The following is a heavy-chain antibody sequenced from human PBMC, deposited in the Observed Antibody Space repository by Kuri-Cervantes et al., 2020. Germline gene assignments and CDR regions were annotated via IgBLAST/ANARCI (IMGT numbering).Heavy chain of an antibody. CDR3: AREARDYDFWSGYRDY. D-gene: IGHD3-3*01. V-gene: IGHV1-18*01. CDR2: ISAYNGNT. J-gene: IGHJ4*02. CDR1: GYTLTELS. Sequence: ASVKVSCKVSGYTLTELSMHWVRQAPGKGLEWMGWISAYNGNTNYAQKLQGRVTMTTDTSTSTAYMELRSLRSDDTAVYYCAREARDYDFWSGYRDYWGQGTLVTVSS.